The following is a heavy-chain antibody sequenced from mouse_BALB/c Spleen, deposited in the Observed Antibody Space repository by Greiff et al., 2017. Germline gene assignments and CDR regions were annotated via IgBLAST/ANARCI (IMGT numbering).Heavy chain of an antibody. CDR2: IWAGGST. D-gene: IGHD1-1*01. V-gene: IGHV2-9*02. CDR1: GFSLTSYG. CDR3: ARGPLLQGLYAMDY. Sequence: QVQLQQSGPGLVAPSQSLSITCTVSGFSLTSYGVHWVRQPPGKGLEWLGVIWAGGSTNYNSALMSRLSISKDNSKSQVFLKMNSLQTDDTAMYYCARGPLLQGLYAMDYWGQGTSVTVSS. J-gene: IGHJ4*01.